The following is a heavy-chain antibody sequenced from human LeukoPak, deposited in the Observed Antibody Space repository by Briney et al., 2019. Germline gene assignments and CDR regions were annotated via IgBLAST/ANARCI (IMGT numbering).Heavy chain of an antibody. CDR1: GFTFSSYW. D-gene: IGHD2-2*01. V-gene: IGHV3-7*01. CDR2: IKQDGSEK. Sequence: GGALRLSCAASGFTFSSYWMSWGRQAPGKGREWGANIKQDGSEKYYVDSVKGRFTISRDNAKNSLYLQMNRLRAEDTAVYYCARETYCSSTSCYEGGWFDPWGQGTLVTVSS. CDR3: ARETYCSSTSCYEGGWFDP. J-gene: IGHJ5*02.